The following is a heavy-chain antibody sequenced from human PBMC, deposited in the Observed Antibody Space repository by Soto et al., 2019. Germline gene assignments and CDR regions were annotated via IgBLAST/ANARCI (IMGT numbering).Heavy chain of an antibody. D-gene: IGHD3-3*01. CDR3: ARDLGDFWSGLRGRMDV. J-gene: IGHJ6*02. CDR2: IIPIFGTA. Sequence: QVQLVQSGAEVKKPGSSVKVSCKASGGTFSSYAISWVRQAPGQGLEWMGGIIPIFGTANYAQKFQGRVTITADEFTSTAYMELSSLRSEDTAVYYCARDLGDFWSGLRGRMDVWGQGTTVTVSS. CDR1: GGTFSSYA. V-gene: IGHV1-69*01.